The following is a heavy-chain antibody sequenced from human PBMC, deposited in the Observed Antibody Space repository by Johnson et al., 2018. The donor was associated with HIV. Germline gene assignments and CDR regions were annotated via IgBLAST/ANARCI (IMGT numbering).Heavy chain of an antibody. V-gene: IGHV3-33*08. CDR2: IRYDGNNK. CDR1: GFTFSNYV. CDR3: ARDNDAFDI. Sequence: QVQLVESGGGVVQPGRSLRLSCAASGFTFSNYVMTWVRQAPGKGLEWVAFIRYDGNNKYYAESVKGRFTISRDNFKNTLYLQMNSLRAEDTAVDYCARDNDAFDIWGQGTMVTVSS. J-gene: IGHJ3*02.